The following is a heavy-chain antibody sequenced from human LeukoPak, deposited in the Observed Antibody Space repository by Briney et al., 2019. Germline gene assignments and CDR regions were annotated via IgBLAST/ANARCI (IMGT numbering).Heavy chain of an antibody. D-gene: IGHD2/OR15-2a*01. J-gene: IGHJ3*02. V-gene: IGHV3-74*01. CDR1: GFTFSSYW. Sequence: GGSLRLSCAASGFTFSSYWMHWVRQAPGKGLVWVSRINSDGNNTNYADFVKGRFTISRDNAKNSLYLQLNSLRAEDTAVYYCARGRFLLSAFNIWGQGTMVTVSS. CDR2: INSDGNNT. CDR3: ARGRFLLSAFNI.